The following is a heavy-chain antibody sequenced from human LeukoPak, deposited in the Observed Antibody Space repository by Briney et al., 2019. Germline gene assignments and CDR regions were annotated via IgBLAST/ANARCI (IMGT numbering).Heavy chain of an antibody. CDR1: GGSIDNYY. V-gene: IGHV4-59*08. J-gene: IGHJ4*02. CDR3: ARHSGYGDYPLDY. D-gene: IGHD4-17*01. CDR2: IYYLGTT. Sequence: PSETLSLTCTVSGGSIDNYYWSWFRQPPGKTLEWIAYIYYLGTTNYNPSLKSRVTISVDRSNNQFSLKLTSVTAADTAVYYCARHSGYGDYPLDYWGQGMLVTVSS.